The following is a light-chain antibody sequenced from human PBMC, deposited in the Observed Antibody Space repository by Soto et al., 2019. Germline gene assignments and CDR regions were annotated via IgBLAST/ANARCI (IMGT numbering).Light chain of an antibody. Sequence: DIQMTQHPSSLSAFVGDRFTITCRASQGIRIDLGWFQQKPGKAPKRLIYGASSLQSGVPSRFSGRGSGTEFTLTISSLQPDDFATYYCQQYHSSWTFGQGTNVDIK. V-gene: IGKV1-17*01. J-gene: IGKJ1*01. CDR1: QGIRID. CDR3: QQYHSSWT. CDR2: GAS.